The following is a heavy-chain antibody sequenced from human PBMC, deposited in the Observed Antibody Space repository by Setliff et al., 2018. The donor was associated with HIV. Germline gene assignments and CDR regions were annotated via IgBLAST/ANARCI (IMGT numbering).Heavy chain of an antibody. CDR1: GDSLDSDSYF. CDR3: AKLSSSRYFLGAFDS. J-gene: IGHJ4*02. Sequence: KPSETLSLTCTVFGDSLDSDSYFWTWIRQPAGKGLEWVGHIHSSGGTTNYNPSLKSRVTLSLDKSNNRFSLSLSSATATDTAVYYCAKLSSSRYFLGAFDSWGQGTLVTVS. D-gene: IGHD6-25*01. V-gene: IGHV4-61*09. CDR2: IHSSGGTT.